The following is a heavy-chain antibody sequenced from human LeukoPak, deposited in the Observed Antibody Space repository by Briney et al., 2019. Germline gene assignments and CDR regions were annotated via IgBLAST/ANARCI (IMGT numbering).Heavy chain of an antibody. CDR1: SFIFSNAW. V-gene: IGHV3-15*07. J-gene: IGHJ4*02. Sequence: GGSLRLSCAASSFIFSNAWMNWVRQAPGKGLEWDGRIKSKSDGGTTDYAAPVKGRFTISRDDSKNTLYVQMNSLKTEDTAMYYCSRDRDGSGWYYFDSWGQGTLVTVSS. CDR2: IKSKSDGGTT. CDR3: SRDRDGSGWYYFDS. D-gene: IGHD6-19*01.